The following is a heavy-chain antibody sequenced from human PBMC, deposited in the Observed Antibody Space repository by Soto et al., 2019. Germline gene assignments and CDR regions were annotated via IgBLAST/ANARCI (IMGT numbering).Heavy chain of an antibody. J-gene: IGHJ2*01. V-gene: IGHV4-39*01. D-gene: IGHD3-22*01. Sequence: QLQLQESVPGLVKPSETLSLTCTVSGGSISSSSYYWGWIRQPPGKGLECIVSIYYSGSTYYNPSLKSRVAISVDTSKNPFSLKRSAVTAAETAVYYCARLLVVTGYFELWGRGTLVTVSS. CDR2: IYYSGST. CDR3: ARLLVVTGYFEL. CDR1: GGSISSSSYY.